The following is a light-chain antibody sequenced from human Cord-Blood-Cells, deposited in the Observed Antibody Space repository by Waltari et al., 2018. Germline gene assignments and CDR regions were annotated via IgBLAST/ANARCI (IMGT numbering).Light chain of an antibody. CDR3: QQYYSYPRT. V-gene: IGKV1-8*01. CDR1: QGISSY. CDR2: AAS. Sequence: AIRMTQSPSSFSASTGDRVTITCRASQGISSYLAWYQQKPGKAPKILIYAASTLQSGVPSRFSGSGSGTDFTLTISCLQSEDFATYYGQQYYSYPRTFGQGTKVEIK. J-gene: IGKJ1*01.